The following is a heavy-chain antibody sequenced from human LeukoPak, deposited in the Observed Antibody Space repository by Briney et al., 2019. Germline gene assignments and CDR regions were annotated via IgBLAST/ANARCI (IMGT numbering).Heavy chain of an antibody. J-gene: IGHJ4*02. CDR1: GGSIKSGGYS. V-gene: IGHV4-30-4*07. CDR3: ARDRTGLMLDY. CDR2: IYYSGST. Sequence: PSQTLSLTCAVSGGSIKSGGYSWSWIRRPPGKGLEWIGYIYYSGSTNYNPSLKSRVTISVDTSKNQFSLKLSSVTAADTAVYYCARDRTGLMLDYWGQGTLVTVSS. D-gene: IGHD2-8*01.